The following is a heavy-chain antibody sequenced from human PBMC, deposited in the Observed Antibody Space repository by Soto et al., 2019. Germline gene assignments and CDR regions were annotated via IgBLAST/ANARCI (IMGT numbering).Heavy chain of an antibody. CDR1: GGSVSSGNYF. CDR2: IHSSGST. Sequence: QVQLQESGPGLVKPSETLSLTCTVSGGSVSSGNYFWSWIRQPPGKGLEWIGYIHSSGSTNYNPSLKSRVTISADTSRNQFSLRLTSVTAADTAVYYCAILTKPTAVTTAFRGGYGLGVWGQGTTVTVSS. J-gene: IGHJ6*02. D-gene: IGHD4-17*01. CDR3: AILTKPTAVTTAFRGGYGLGV. V-gene: IGHV4-61*01.